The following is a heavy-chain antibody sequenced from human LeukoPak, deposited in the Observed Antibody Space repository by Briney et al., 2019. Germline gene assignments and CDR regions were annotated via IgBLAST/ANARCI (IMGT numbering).Heavy chain of an antibody. D-gene: IGHD1-1*01. CDR2: INPNSGVT. CDR3: ARDRDWNLDY. Sequence: GASVKVSCKASRFTFTTYFMHWVRQAPGQGLEWMGWINPNSGVTKYAQKFQGRVTMTRDTSISTAYMELSRLRSDDTAVYYCARDRDWNLDYWGQGTLVTVSS. CDR1: RFTFTTYF. J-gene: IGHJ4*02. V-gene: IGHV1-2*02.